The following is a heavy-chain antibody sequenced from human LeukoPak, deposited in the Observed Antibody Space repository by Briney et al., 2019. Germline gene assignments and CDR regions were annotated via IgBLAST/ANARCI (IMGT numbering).Heavy chain of an antibody. CDR1: GGSFSGYY. J-gene: IGHJ3*02. Sequence: PSETLSLTCAVYGGSFSGYYWSWIRQPPGKGLEWIGEINHSGSTNYNPSLKSRVTISVDTSKNQFSLKLSSVTAADTAVYYCARHAGNRVYYDSSGYYPRAFDIWGQGTMVTVSS. V-gene: IGHV4-34*01. CDR3: ARHAGNRVYYDSSGYYPRAFDI. CDR2: INHSGST. D-gene: IGHD3-22*01.